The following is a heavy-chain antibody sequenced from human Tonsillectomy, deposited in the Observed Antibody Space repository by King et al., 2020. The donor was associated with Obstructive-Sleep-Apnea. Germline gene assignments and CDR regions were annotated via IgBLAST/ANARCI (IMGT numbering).Heavy chain of an antibody. CDR2: ISSSRSYI. D-gene: IGHD2-21*02. Sequence: QLVQSGGGLVKPGGSLRLSCAASGFTFSYYGMNWVRQAPGKGLEWVSSISSSRSYIYYADSVKGRFTIARDNAKKSLYLQMNSLRAEDTAVYYCAREVWVFCGGDCYSQGWYYYGMDVWGQGTTVTVSS. J-gene: IGHJ6*02. CDR1: GFTFSYYG. V-gene: IGHV3-21*01. CDR3: AREVWVFCGGDCYSQGWYYYGMDV.